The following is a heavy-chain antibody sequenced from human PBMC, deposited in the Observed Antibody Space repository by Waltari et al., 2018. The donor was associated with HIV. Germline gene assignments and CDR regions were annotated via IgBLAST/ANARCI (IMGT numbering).Heavy chain of an antibody. V-gene: IGHV1-18*01. CDR2: ISGYNGDT. J-gene: IGHJ4*02. CDR3: ARDHYYGSSGYYSDY. CDR1: GYTFKNCR. D-gene: IGHD3-22*01. Sequence: QVHLVQSGAELRKPGASVTVSCKASGYTFKNCRITWGRQAPGQGLEWMGWISGYNGDTKYAQKVRGRVTMTTDTSTSTAYLEMGSLRFDDTAVYYCARDHYYGSSGYYSDYWGQGTLVTVSS.